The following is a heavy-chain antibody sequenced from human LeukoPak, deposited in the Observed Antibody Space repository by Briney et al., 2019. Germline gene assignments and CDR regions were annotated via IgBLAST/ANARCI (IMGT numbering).Heavy chain of an antibody. D-gene: IGHD3-22*01. Sequence: SQTLSLTCTVSGGSISSGDYYWSWIRQPPGKGLEWIGYIYYSGITNYNPSLKSRVTISVDTSKNQFSLKLSSVTAADTAVYYCARLHYDSSGYYYFDYWGQGTLVTVSS. CDR1: GGSISSGDYY. CDR3: ARLHYDSSGYYYFDY. CDR2: IYYSGIT. J-gene: IGHJ4*02. V-gene: IGHV4-30-4*01.